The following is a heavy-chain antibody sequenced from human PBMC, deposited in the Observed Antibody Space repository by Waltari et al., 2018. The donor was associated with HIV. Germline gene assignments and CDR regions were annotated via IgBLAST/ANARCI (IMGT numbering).Heavy chain of an antibody. J-gene: IGHJ1*01. Sequence: EVQVLESGGGLVHPGGSLRLSCAASGSSFSSYAMTWVRQGPGQGLGWVSAIRGNGVQTYYADSVEGRFTISRDNSKNTVHLQMNSLGVEDTAVYYCTKANPFDTGWSAYFQHWGQGALVIVSS. D-gene: IGHD6-19*01. CDR2: IRGNGVQT. CDR3: TKANPFDTGWSAYFQH. V-gene: IGHV3-23*01. CDR1: GSSFSSYA.